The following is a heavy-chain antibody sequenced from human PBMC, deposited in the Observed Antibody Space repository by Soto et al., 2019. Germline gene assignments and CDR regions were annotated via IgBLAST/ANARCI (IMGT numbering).Heavy chain of an antibody. Sequence: QVQLQESGPGLVKPSQTLSLTCTVSGGSISSGGDYWSWIRQHPGKGLEWIGYIYYSWSTYYNPSLKSRVTISVDTSKNRFSLKLSSVTAADTAVYYCARFLRYGDYADAFDIWGQGTMVTVSS. CDR3: ARFLRYGDYADAFDI. V-gene: IGHV4-31*03. CDR2: IYYSWST. D-gene: IGHD4-17*01. CDR1: GGSISSGGDY. J-gene: IGHJ3*02.